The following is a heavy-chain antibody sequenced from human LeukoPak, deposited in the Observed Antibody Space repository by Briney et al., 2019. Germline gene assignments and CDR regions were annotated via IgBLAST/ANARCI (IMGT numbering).Heavy chain of an antibody. CDR3: ARDIQLST. J-gene: IGHJ3*01. Sequence: PGGSLRLSCAASGFTVSSNYMSWVRQAPGKGLDWVSLISFSGANSYYADSVKGRFTISRDNSKDTLFLQMNSLRAEDTAIYYCARDIQLSTWGLGTMVTVSS. D-gene: IGHD5-24*01. V-gene: IGHV3-23*01. CDR1: GFTVSSNY. CDR2: ISFSGANS.